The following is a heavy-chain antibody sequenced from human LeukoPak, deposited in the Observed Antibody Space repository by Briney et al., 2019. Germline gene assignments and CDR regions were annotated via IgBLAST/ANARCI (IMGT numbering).Heavy chain of an antibody. D-gene: IGHD1-26*01. CDR2: IIGSGGYT. J-gene: IGHJ4*02. CDR3: VKQRGIYLDFDY. V-gene: IGHV3-23*01. Sequence: PGGSLRLSCAPSGVTFSRYPMSWVRQAPGRGLVCVSAIIGSGGYTYHADSVEGRFTISRDDSKNTLSLQMDSLRAEDTAVYYCVKQRGIYLDFDYRGQGTLVTVSS. CDR1: GVTFSRYP.